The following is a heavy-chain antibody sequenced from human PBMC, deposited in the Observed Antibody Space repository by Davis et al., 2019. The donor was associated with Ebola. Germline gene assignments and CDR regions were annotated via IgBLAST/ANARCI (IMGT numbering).Heavy chain of an antibody. CDR1: GYTFTSYG. V-gene: IGHV1-18*01. D-gene: IGHD6-19*01. J-gene: IGHJ4*02. CDR3: ARLDSSGWSVKFDY. Sequence: ASAKVSCKASGYTFTSYGISWVRQAPGQGLEWMGWISAYNGNTNYAQKLQGRVTMTTDTSTSTAYMELRSLRSDDTAVYYCARLDSSGWSVKFDYWGQGTLVTVSS. CDR2: ISAYNGNT.